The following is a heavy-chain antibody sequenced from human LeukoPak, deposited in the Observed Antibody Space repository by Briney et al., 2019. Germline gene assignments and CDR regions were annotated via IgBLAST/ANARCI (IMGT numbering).Heavy chain of an antibody. CDR2: ICYSGST. CDR1: GGSISSSSYY. J-gene: IGHJ4*02. D-gene: IGHD3-3*01. Sequence: SETLSLTCTVSGGSISSSSYYWGWISQPPGKGLEWIGSICYSGSTYYNPSLKSRVTISVDTSKNQFSLKLSSVTAADTAVYYCARRAVLEWLPTYFDYWGQGTLVTVSS. V-gene: IGHV4-39*01. CDR3: ARRAVLEWLPTYFDY.